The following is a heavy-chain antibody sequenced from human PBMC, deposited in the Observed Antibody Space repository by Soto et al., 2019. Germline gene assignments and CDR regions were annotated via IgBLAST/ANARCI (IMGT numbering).Heavy chain of an antibody. CDR2: ISDSGSS. CDR1: GGSISSGRFY. D-gene: IGHD3-9*01. Sequence: QVQLQESGPGLVKPSQTLTLTCTVSGGSISSGRFYWSWIRQHPGKGLEWIGHISDSGSSYYNPSLGSRVTILVDTSKNQCSLKLSAVTAADTAVFFCSSTTFFVVFTAYYSLCDYWGQGTMVTVSS. J-gene: IGHJ4*02. CDR3: SSTTFFVVFTAYYSLCDY. V-gene: IGHV4-31*03.